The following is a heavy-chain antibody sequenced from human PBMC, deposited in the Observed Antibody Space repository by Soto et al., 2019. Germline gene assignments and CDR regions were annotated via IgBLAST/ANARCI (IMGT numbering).Heavy chain of an antibody. CDR2: IIPLFGTE. J-gene: IGHJ4*01. CDR3: ATGFWSGPIAHYFDY. V-gene: IGHV1-69*06. D-gene: IGHD3-3*01. Sequence: QVHLVQSGAEVKKPGSSVKVSCKASGGSFSTYAINWLRQAPGQGLEWMGGIIPLFGTENYAHNFQDRFTFTADTSTTTAYREVRRLRSEDTAVYYCATGFWSGPIAHYFDYWGQGTLVTVSS. CDR1: GGSFSTYA.